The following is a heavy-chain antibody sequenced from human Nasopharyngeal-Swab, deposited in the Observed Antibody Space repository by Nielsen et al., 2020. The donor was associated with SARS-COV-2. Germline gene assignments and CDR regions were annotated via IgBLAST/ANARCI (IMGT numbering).Heavy chain of an antibody. J-gene: IGHJ4*02. D-gene: IGHD3-22*01. CDR2: ISYDGSNK. CDR3: ASTPLDSSGYYYAFHY. CDR1: GFKLSRYT. Sequence: GESVKISCAAYGFKLSRYTMNWVRQDTGKGLEWVAVISYDGSNKYYADSVKGRFTISRDISKNTLYLQMNSLRAEDTAVFYCASTPLDSSGYYYAFHYWGRGTLVTVSS. V-gene: IGHV3-30-3*01.